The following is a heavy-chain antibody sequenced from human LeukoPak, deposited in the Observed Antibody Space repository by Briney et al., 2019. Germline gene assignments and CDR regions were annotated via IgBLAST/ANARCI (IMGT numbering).Heavy chain of an antibody. J-gene: IGHJ6*02. D-gene: IGHD2-15*01. CDR2: ISSSSSYI. Sequence: GGSLRPSCAASGFTFSSYSMNWVRQAPGKGLEWVSSISSSSSYIYYADSVKGRFTISRDNAKSSLYLQMNSLRAEDTAVYYCARGYCSGGSCYSFGYYYGMDVWGQGTTVTVSS. CDR1: GFTFSSYS. V-gene: IGHV3-21*01. CDR3: ARGYCSGGSCYSFGYYYGMDV.